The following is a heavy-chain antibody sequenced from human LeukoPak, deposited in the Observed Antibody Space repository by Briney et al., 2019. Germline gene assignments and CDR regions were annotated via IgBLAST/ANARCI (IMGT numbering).Heavy chain of an antibody. CDR3: AKDAIAVTGIGGTYLDY. D-gene: IGHD6-19*01. Sequence: PGGSLRLSCAASGITFDYFAMHWVRQAPGKGLEWVCDINGDGDDTYYSDSVQGRFTISRDNSKNSLYLQMNSLRTEDTALYYCAKDAIAVTGIGGTYLDYWGQGVLVTVSS. CDR2: INGDGDDT. J-gene: IGHJ4*02. CDR1: GITFDYFA. V-gene: IGHV3-43*02.